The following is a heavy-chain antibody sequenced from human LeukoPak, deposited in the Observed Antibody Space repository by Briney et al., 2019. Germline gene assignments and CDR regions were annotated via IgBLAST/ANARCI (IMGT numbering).Heavy chain of an antibody. CDR3: AKAIWGEYGVTDY. J-gene: IGHJ4*02. CDR2: ISGSGGST. D-gene: IGHD4-17*01. CDR1: GFTFSSYA. Sequence: GGSLRLSCAASGFTFSSYAMSWVRQAPGKGLEWVSAISGSGGSTYYADSVKGRFTISRDNSKNTLYLQMISLRAEDTAVYYCAKAIWGEYGVTDYWGQGTLVTVSS. V-gene: IGHV3-23*01.